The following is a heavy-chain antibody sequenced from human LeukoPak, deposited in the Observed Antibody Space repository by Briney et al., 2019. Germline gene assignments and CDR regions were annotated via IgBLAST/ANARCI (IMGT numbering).Heavy chain of an antibody. Sequence: ASVKVSCKSSGYTCTSYYMHWVRQAPGQGLEWMGIINPSGGSTSYAQKFQGRVTMTRDTSTSTVYMELSSLRSEDTAVYYCAREGAAGNWFDPWGQGTLVTVSS. CDR2: INPSGGST. D-gene: IGHD6-25*01. CDR3: AREGAAGNWFDP. J-gene: IGHJ5*02. V-gene: IGHV1-46*01. CDR1: GYTCTSYY.